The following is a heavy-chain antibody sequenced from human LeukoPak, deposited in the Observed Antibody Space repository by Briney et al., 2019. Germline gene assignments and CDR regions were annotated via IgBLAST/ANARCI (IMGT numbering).Heavy chain of an antibody. CDR2: INPNSGGT. J-gene: IGHJ4*02. D-gene: IGHD6-13*01. CDR1: GYTFTGYY. V-gene: IGHV1-2*02. Sequence: ASVKVSCKASGYTFTGYYMHWVRQAPGQGLEWMGWINPNSGGTNYAQKFQGRVTMTRDTSISTAYMELSRLRSDDTAVYYCARERGDIAPADLDYWGQGTLVTVSS. CDR3: ARERGDIAPADLDY.